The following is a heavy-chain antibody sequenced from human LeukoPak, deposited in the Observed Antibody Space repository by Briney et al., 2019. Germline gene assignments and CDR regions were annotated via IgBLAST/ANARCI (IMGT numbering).Heavy chain of an antibody. CDR3: AREGYCSGGSCHSGIIAF. J-gene: IGHJ4*02. CDR2: ISPYNGNT. CDR1: GYTFSTYG. D-gene: IGHD2-15*01. V-gene: IGHV1-18*01. Sequence: ASVKVSCKASGYTFSTYGISWARQAPGQGLEWMGWISPYNGNTNYAQKIQGRLTMTTDTSTSTAYMELRSLRSDDTAVYYCAREGYCSGGSCHSGIIAFWRQGTLVTVSS.